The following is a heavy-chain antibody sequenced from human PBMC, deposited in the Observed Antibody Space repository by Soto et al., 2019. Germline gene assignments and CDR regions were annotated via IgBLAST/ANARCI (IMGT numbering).Heavy chain of an antibody. D-gene: IGHD1-7*01. V-gene: IGHV1-69*13. J-gene: IGHJ5*02. CDR2: IIPIFGTP. CDR3: ARRRGVTGTYTGTWFDP. Sequence: GASVKVSCKPSGGTFTNYAFSWVRQAPGQGLEWMGGIIPIFGTPDYAQNFQGRVTITADESTRTASMELSSLRSDDTAVYYCARRRGVTGTYTGTWFDPWGQGTLVTVSS. CDR1: GGTFTNYA.